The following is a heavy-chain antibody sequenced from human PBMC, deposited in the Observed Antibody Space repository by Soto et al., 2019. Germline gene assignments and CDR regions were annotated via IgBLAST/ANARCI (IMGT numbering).Heavy chain of an antibody. Sequence: QVQLQESGPGLVKPSQTLSLTCTVSGGSINSGLYYWTWIRQHPGKGLEWIGYIYSRGNTFYTPSLKIQVDIAFDASKNHFPLRGNSVTAANTAVYYGARALPGSYFDLEYGGQGTRVPSPQ. CDR2: IYSRGNT. CDR1: GGSINSGLYY. CDR3: ARALPGSYFDLEY. V-gene: IGHV4-31*01. D-gene: IGHD3-10*01. J-gene: IGHJ4*02.